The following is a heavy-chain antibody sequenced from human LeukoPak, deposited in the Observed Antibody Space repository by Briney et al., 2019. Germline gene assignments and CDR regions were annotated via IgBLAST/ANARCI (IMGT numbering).Heavy chain of an antibody. Sequence: GGSLRLSCAASGFTFSDYYMSWIRQAPGKGLEWVSYISSSGSTIYYADSVKGRFTISRHNAKNSLYLQMNSLRAEDTAVYYCASPDSVAGHNFDYWGQGTLVTVSS. V-gene: IGHV3-11*01. CDR1: GFTFSDYY. D-gene: IGHD6-19*01. CDR2: ISSSGSTI. CDR3: ASPDSVAGHNFDY. J-gene: IGHJ4*02.